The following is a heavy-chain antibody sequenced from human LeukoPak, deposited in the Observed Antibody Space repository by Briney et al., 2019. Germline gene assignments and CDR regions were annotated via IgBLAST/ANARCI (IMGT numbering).Heavy chain of an antibody. CDR2: IYPSDSDT. J-gene: IGHJ1*01. V-gene: IGHV5-51*01. Sequence: GESLKISCKGSGYSFTSYWIGWVRQMPGKGLEWMGIIYPSDSDTRYSPSFQGQVTISADNTISTAYLQWSSLNASDTAMYYCASRGGKSYFHTWGQGTLVTVSS. CDR1: GYSFTSYW. CDR3: ASRGGKSYFHT. D-gene: IGHD1-26*01.